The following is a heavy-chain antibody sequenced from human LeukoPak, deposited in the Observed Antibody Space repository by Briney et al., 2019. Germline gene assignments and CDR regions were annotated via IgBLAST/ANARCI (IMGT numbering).Heavy chain of an antibody. CDR2: INPNSGGT. V-gene: IGHV1-2*02. CDR1: GYTFTGYY. D-gene: IGHD2-2*01. Sequence: ASVKVSCKASGYTFTGYYINWVRQAPGQGLEWMGWINPNSGGTNYPQKFQGRVTMTSDTSISTAYMELTSLRSDDSGVYYCARKSAVRSTSEFDFWGQGTLVTVSS. CDR3: ARKSAVRSTSEFDF. J-gene: IGHJ4*02.